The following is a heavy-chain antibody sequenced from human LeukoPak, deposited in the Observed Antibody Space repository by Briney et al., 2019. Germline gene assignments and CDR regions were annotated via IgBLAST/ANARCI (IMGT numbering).Heavy chain of an antibody. CDR3: ARVWGVTDFYDNRGAFDI. D-gene: IGHD3-22*01. CDR1: GGSISSYY. Sequence: SETLSLTCTVSGGSISSYYWSWIRQPAGKGLEWIGRISSSGSTNYNPSLKSRVTISVDTSKNQFSLKLSSVTAADTAVYYCARVWGVTDFYDNRGAFDIWGQGTMVTVSS. V-gene: IGHV4-4*07. CDR2: ISSSGST. J-gene: IGHJ3*02.